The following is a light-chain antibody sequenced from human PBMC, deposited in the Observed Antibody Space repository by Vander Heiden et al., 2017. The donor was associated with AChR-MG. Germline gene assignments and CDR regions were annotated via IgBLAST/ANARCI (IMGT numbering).Light chain of an antibody. J-gene: IGLJ3*02. Sequence: QSALTQPASVSGSPGQSLTISCTGTSSDVGGYNYVSWYQQHPGKAPKLMIYDVSKRPSGVSNRFSGSKSGNTASLTISGLQAEDEADYYCSSYTSSSTLSVFGGGTKLTVL. V-gene: IGLV2-14*01. CDR1: SSDVGGYNY. CDR2: DVS. CDR3: SSYTSSSTLSV.